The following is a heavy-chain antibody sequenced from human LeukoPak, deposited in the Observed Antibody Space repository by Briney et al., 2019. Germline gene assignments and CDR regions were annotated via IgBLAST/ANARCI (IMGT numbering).Heavy chain of an antibody. Sequence: SETLSLTCSVSGGSISSSSSYWGWIRQPPGKGLEWIGSIYYSGSSFDNPALKSRVTISVDTSKNQFSLKLSSVTAADTAVYYCAREGSTVSLNTYDYWGQGTLVTVSS. J-gene: IGHJ4*02. CDR1: GGSISSSSSY. CDR2: IYYSGSS. V-gene: IGHV4-39*07. CDR3: AREGSTVSLNTYDY. D-gene: IGHD4-11*01.